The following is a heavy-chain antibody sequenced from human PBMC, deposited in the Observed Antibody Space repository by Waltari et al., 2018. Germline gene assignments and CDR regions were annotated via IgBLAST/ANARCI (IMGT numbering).Heavy chain of an antibody. D-gene: IGHD3-22*01. J-gene: IGHJ4*02. Sequence: EVQLVESGRGLVQPGRSLRLSCTASGGTFSDSDRSWVCQAPGKGLERVGFMRSKAYGGTTEYAASVKGRFTISRDDSKSIAYLQMNSLKTEDTAVYYCTRMYYYDSSGYFYWGQVTLVTVSS. CDR2: MRSKAYGGTT. CDR3: TRMYYYDSSGYFY. CDR1: GGTFSDSD. V-gene: IGHV3-49*04.